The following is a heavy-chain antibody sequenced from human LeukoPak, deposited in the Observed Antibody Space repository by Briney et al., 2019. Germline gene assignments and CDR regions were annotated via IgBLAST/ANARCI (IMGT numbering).Heavy chain of an antibody. J-gene: IGHJ4*02. Sequence: PSGTLSLTCAVSGGSISSGSWWGWIRQPPGKGLEWIGEIHHSGSTNYIPSLKSRVTLSVDKSKNQLSLRLTSVTAADTAVYYCARGGDYRFDYWGQGTLVTVSS. CDR3: ARGGDYRFDY. D-gene: IGHD4-17*01. V-gene: IGHV4-4*02. CDR2: IHHSGST. CDR1: GGSISSGSW.